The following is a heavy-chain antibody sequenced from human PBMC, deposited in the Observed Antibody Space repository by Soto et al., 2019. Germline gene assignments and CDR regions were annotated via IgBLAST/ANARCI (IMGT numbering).Heavy chain of an antibody. CDR3: AHSKDYSSRWYTLDFDY. CDR2: IDWDDDK. CDR1: GFSLSTSGMC. V-gene: IGHV2-5*08. Sequence: SGPTLVNPTQTLTLTCTFSGFSLSTSGMCVNWVRQPPGKALEWLARIDWDDDKRYSPSLKSRLTITKDTSKNQVVLTMTNVDPVDTATYYCAHSKDYSSRWYTLDFDYWGQGTLVTVSS. J-gene: IGHJ4*02. D-gene: IGHD6-13*01.